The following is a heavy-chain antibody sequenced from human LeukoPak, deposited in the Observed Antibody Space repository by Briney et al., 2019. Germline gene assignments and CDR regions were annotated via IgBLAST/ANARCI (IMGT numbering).Heavy chain of an antibody. D-gene: IGHD6-13*01. J-gene: IGHJ4*02. CDR3: ARGGSSWYYY. V-gene: IGHV3-21*04. CDR1: GFTFTSYT. Sequence: GGSLRLSCAASGFTFTSYTMNWVRQAPGKGLEWVSSISSSSNYIYYADSVKGRFTISRDNAKNSLYLQMNSLRAEDTAVYYCARGGSSWYYYWGQGTLVTVSS. CDR2: ISSSSNYI.